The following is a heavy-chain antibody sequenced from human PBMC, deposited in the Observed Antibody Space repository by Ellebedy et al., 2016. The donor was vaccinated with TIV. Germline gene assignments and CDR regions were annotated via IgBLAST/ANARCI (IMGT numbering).Heavy chain of an antibody. J-gene: IGHJ4*03. D-gene: IGHD6-19*01. CDR3: AGWFSSGNDDY. CDR1: GGSMTRSYYY. V-gene: IGHV4-39*07. CDR2: IYYGGIT. Sequence: SETLSLXCSVSGGSMTRSYYYWGWIRQAPGKGLEWIGTIYYGGITYYSLSLESRVTISEDTSKNQFSLKLNSVTAADTAVYYCAGWFSSGNDDYWGQGTLVTVSS.